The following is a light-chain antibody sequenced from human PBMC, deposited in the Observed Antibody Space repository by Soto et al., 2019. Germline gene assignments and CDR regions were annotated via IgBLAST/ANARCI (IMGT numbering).Light chain of an antibody. CDR3: QQILWRP. Sequence: IQMSLAKASLSPSVGDSLTITCRASQTIINYLNWYQQKPGKAPKVLIFAASRLQSGVPSRFIGSGSGTDLSLSSFSMHAEKFASDYFQQILWRPCGRGTKVDIK. CDR2: AAS. CDR1: QTIINY. J-gene: IGKJ1*01. V-gene: IGKV1-39*01.